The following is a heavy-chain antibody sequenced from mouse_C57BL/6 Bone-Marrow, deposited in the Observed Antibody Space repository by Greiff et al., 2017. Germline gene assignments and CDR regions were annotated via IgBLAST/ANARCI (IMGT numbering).Heavy chain of an antibody. CDR1: GFTFSSYG. Sequence: EVKLMESGGDLVKPGGSLKLSCAASGFTFSSYGMSWVRQTPDKRLEWVATISSGGSYTYYPDSVKGRLTISRDNAKNTLYRQMRSLKSEDTAMYYCARPYDGDGYCDMGGQGNRRTVS. CDR2: ISSGGSYT. D-gene: IGHD1-2*01. CDR3: ARPYDGDGYCDM. J-gene: IGHJ2*03. V-gene: IGHV5-6*01.